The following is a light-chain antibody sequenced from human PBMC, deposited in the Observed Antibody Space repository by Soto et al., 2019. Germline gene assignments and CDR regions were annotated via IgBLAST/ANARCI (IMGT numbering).Light chain of an antibody. CDR3: QQYKSPPWT. J-gene: IGKJ1*01. V-gene: IGKV1-5*03. CDR1: ESITNW. Sequence: DIQMTQSPPTLSASVGDRVTISCRASESITNWLAWYQHKPGKAPKLLIYKASSLESGVPSRFSGSGSGTEFTLPISSLQPDDFATYYCQQYKSPPWTFGQGTKV. CDR2: KAS.